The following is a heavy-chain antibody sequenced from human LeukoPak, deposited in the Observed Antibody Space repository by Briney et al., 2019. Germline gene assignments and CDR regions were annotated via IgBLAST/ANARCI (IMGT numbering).Heavy chain of an antibody. V-gene: IGHV4-34*01. Sequence: SETLSLTCAVYGGSFSGYYWSWIRQPPGKGLEWIGEINHSGSTNYNPSLKSRVTISVDTSKNQFSLKLSSVTAADTAVYYCARHRGRGYYDSSGYPSAFDIWGQGTMVTVSS. CDR1: GGSFSGYY. J-gene: IGHJ3*02. CDR2: INHSGST. CDR3: ARHRGRGYYDSSGYPSAFDI. D-gene: IGHD3-22*01.